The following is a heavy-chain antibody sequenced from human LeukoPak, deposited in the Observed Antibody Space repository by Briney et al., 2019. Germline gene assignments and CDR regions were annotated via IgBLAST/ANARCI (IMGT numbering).Heavy chain of an antibody. D-gene: IGHD3-22*01. CDR3: ARVPYYYDSSGYYRPPYYFDY. Sequence: SETLSLTCVVYGGSFSGYYWSWIRQPPGKGLEWIGSIYYSGSTYYNPSLKSRVTISVDTSKNQFSLKLSSVTAADTAVYYCARVPYYYDSSGYYRPPYYFDYWGQGTLVTVSS. V-gene: IGHV4-34*01. CDR2: IYYSGST. J-gene: IGHJ4*02. CDR1: GGSFSGYY.